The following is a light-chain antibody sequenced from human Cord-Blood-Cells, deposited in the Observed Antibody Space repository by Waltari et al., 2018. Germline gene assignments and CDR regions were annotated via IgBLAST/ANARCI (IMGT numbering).Light chain of an antibody. J-gene: IGLJ1*01. CDR3: SSYTSSSTYV. V-gene: IGLV2-14*01. CDR2: DVS. Sequence: QSALTQPASVSGSPGQSITISCTGTSSDVGGYNYVSWYQQHPGKAPKLMIYDVSKRPSGVSNRFSGSKSDNTASLTISGLQAEDEADYYCSSYTSSSTYVFRTGTKVTVL. CDR1: SSDVGGYNY.